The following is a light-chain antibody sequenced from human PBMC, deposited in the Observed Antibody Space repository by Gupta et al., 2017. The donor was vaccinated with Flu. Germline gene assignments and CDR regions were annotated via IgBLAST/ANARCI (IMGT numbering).Light chain of an antibody. CDR1: ETISTY. CDR2: TAS. J-gene: IGKJ2*01. V-gene: IGKV1-39*01. CDR3: QQGYTTPYT. Sequence: PSSLSASVGDRVTITCRANETISTYLNWYQQKPGKAPKLLIYTASRLQSGVPPRFSGSGSGTDFTLIINSLQPEDFASYHCQQGYTTPYTFGQGTKVDIK.